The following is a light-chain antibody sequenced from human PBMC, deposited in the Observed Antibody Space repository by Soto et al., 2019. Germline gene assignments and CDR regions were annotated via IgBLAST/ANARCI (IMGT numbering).Light chain of an antibody. Sequence: QSALTQPASVSGSPGQSITISCTGTSSDVGAYGYVSWYQQHPGKAPKLMIYEVSYRPSGVSNRFSGSKSGNAASLTISGLKAEDEADYYCSSYTTRSTVVFGGGTKLTVL. CDR1: SSDVGAYGY. V-gene: IGLV2-14*01. J-gene: IGLJ2*01. CDR3: SSYTTRSTVV. CDR2: EVS.